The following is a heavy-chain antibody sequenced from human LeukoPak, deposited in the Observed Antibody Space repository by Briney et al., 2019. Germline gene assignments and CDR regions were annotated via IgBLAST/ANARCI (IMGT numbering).Heavy chain of an antibody. Sequence: GGALRLSCAGSGFTLSSYSIVLVRDAPGTRVGAVSSISSRSPYIYYAESLQGRISISRDNTKNSLSLQLTSLRAEDTAVYFCARADYYDSRGPFDYWGPGTLVTVSS. V-gene: IGHV3-21*01. J-gene: IGHJ4*02. CDR3: ARADYYDSRGPFDY. D-gene: IGHD3-22*01. CDR2: ISSRSPYI. CDR1: GFTLSSYS.